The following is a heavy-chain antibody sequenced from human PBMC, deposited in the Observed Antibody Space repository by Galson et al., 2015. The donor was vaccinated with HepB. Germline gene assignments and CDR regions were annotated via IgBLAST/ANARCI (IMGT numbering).Heavy chain of an antibody. D-gene: IGHD3-22*01. J-gene: IGHJ4*02. CDR1: GYTFTGYY. V-gene: IGHV1-2*02. CDR2: INPNSGGT. CDR3: AGADYYDSSGLFDY. Sequence: SVKVSCKASGYTFTGYYMHWVRQAPGQGLEWMGWINPNSGGTNYAQKFQGRVTMTRDTSISTAYMELSRLRSDDTAVYYCAGADYYDSSGLFDYWGQGALVTVSS.